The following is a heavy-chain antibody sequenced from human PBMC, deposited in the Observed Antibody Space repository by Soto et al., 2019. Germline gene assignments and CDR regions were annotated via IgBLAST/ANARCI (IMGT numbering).Heavy chain of an antibody. V-gene: IGHV6-1*01. CDR1: GDSVSSNTAS. Sequence: PSQTLSLTCAISGDSVSSNTASWNWIRQSPSRGLEWLGRTYSRSKWYNDYAVSVKSRIIIKPNTSNNQFSLQLNSVTPEDTAVYFCAKGDTLGTNTGDAFDPWGPGIMVTLSS. CDR2: TYSRSKWYN. D-gene: IGHD3-10*01. CDR3: AKGDTLGTNTGDAFDP. J-gene: IGHJ5*02.